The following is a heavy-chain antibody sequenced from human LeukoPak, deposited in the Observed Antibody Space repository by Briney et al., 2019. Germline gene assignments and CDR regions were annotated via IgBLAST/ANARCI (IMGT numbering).Heavy chain of an antibody. CDR1: GFTFSSSW. J-gene: IGHJ4*02. CDR2: MNQDGSRK. V-gene: IGHV3-7*01. CDR3: TRDSHGSGTYSTDQ. D-gene: IGHD3-10*01. Sequence: GGSLRLSCVASGFTFSSSWMSWVRQGPGKGPEWVANMNQDGSRKYYVDPVKGRFAISRDNAKNSLFLQMNGLRDEDTAVYYCTRDSHGSGTYSTDQWGQGTLVTVSS.